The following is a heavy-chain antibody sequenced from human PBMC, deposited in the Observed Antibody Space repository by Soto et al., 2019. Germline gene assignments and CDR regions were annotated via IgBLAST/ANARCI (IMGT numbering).Heavy chain of an antibody. J-gene: IGHJ3*02. CDR3: ARDQMSSGWSQAQTDAFDI. V-gene: IGHV1-46*02. Sequence: GASVKVSCKASGYTFKNYYIHWVRQAPGQGLEWMGIINPTSGSTNYAQKLQGRVTMTTDTSTSTAYMELRSLRSDDTAVYYCARDQMSSGWSQAQTDAFDIWGQGTVVTVSS. CDR1: GYTFKNYY. CDR2: INPTSGST. D-gene: IGHD6-19*01.